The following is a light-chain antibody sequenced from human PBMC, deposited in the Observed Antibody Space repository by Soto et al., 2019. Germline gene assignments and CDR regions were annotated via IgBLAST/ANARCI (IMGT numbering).Light chain of an antibody. V-gene: IGLV2-8*01. J-gene: IGLJ1*01. CDR2: AVT. CDR3: SSHAGTSKYV. Sequence: QSFLPQPHSSSGSPGQSVAIYCTGPSRAVGGQNYVSWYQQHPGKAPKLIIYAVTERPSGVPDRFSGSKSGNTASLTVSGLQTEDEADDYCSSHAGTSKYVFGNGTKVTVL. CDR1: SRAVGGQNY.